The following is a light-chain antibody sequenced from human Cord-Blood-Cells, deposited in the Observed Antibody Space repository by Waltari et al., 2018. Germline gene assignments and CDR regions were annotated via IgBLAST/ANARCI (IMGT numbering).Light chain of an antibody. Sequence: SYELTQSPSVSVSPGQTARITCSGDALPKQYAYWYQQKPGQAPVLVIYKDSERPSGIPGRFSGSSSGTTVTLTISGVQAEDEADYYCQSADSSGTYPVVFGGGTKLTVL. CDR3: QSADSSGTYPVV. J-gene: IGLJ2*01. CDR1: ALPKQY. CDR2: KDS. V-gene: IGLV3-25*02.